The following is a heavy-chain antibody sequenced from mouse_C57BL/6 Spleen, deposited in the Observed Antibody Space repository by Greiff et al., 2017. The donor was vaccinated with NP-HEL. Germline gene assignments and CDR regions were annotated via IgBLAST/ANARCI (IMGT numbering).Heavy chain of an antibody. CDR2: IYPGDGDT. CDR3: ARDYRFAY. CDR1: GYAFSSSW. Sequence: VQLQQSGPELVKPGASVKISCKASGYAFSSSWMNWVKQRPGKGLEWIGRIYPGDGDTNYNGKFKGKATLTADKSSSTAYMQLSSLTSEDSAVYFCARDYRFAYWGQGTLVTVSA. J-gene: IGHJ3*01. D-gene: IGHD2-12*01. V-gene: IGHV1-82*01.